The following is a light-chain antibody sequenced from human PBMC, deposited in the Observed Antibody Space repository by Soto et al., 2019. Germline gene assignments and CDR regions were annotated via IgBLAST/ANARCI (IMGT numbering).Light chain of an antibody. J-gene: IGKJ5*01. CDR2: AAS. V-gene: IGKV1-27*01. CDR3: QKYNSAPLT. Sequence: DIQMTQSPSSLSASVVDRVTITCRASPGIINYLAWYQQKPGKVPKLLIYAASTLQSGVPSRFSGSGSGTEFTLTISSLQPEDVATYYCQKYNSAPLTCGQGTRLEIK. CDR1: PGIINY.